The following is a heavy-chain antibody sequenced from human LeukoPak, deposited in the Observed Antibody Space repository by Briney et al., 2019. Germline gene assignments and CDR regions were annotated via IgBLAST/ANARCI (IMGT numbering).Heavy chain of an antibody. CDR1: GFTFSSYS. J-gene: IGHJ3*02. D-gene: IGHD6-13*01. CDR3: AKDRRSSWFDAFDI. CDR2: ISSSSSYI. Sequence: GGSLRLSCAASGFTFSSYSMNWVRQAPGKGLEWVSSISSSSSYIYYADSVKGRFTISRDNAKNSLYLQMNSLRAEDTAVYYCAKDRRSSWFDAFDIWGQGTMVTVSS. V-gene: IGHV3-21*04.